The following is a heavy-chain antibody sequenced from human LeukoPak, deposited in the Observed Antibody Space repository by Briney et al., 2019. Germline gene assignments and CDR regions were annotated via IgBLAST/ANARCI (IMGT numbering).Heavy chain of an antibody. CDR3: AKRGPAGAGKSPDYFDY. V-gene: IGHV3-23*01. J-gene: IGHJ4*02. CDR2: IIGSGDST. D-gene: IGHD6-19*01. Sequence: GGSLRLSCAASGFTFSSYVMSWVRQAPGKGPEWVSAIIGSGDSTYYADSVKGRFTISRDNSKNTLYLQMNSLRAEDTAVYYCAKRGPAGAGKSPDYFDYWGQGTLVTVSS. CDR1: GFTFSSYV.